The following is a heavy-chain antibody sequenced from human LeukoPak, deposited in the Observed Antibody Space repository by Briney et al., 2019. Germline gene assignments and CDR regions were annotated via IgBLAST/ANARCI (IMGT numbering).Heavy chain of an antibody. CDR1: GFTFSSYA. D-gene: IGHD1-20*01. J-gene: IGHJ4*02. CDR2: ISGSGGST. CDR3: AKGGGNWNAFVWY. V-gene: IGHV3-23*01. Sequence: ALRLSCAASGFTFSSYAMSWVRQAPGKGLEWVSAISGSGGSTYYADSVQGRFTISRDNSKNTLYLQMNSLRAEDTAVYYCAKGGGNWNAFVWYWGQGTLVTVSS.